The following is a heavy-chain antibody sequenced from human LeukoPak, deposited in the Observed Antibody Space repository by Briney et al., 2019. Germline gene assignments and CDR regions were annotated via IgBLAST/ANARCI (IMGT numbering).Heavy chain of an antibody. V-gene: IGHV4-34*01. D-gene: IGHD3-10*01. CDR1: GGSFSGYY. J-gene: IGHJ5*02. CDR3: ARGFEGSGSLKYSHLGFDP. CDR2: INHSGST. Sequence: SETLSLTCAVYGGSFSGYYWSWIRQPPGKGLEWIGEINHSGSTNYNPSFKSRVTISVDTSKNQFSLKLSSVTAADTAVYYCARGFEGSGSLKYSHLGFDPWGQGTLVTVSS.